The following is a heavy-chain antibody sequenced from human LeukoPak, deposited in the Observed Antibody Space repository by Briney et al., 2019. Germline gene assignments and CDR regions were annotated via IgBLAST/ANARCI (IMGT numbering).Heavy chain of an antibody. CDR3: ARSNPNRNALDL. D-gene: IGHD1-14*01. V-gene: IGHV3-7*01. CDR1: GFTLNSYL. J-gene: IGHJ3*01. CDR2: IKKDGSEE. Sequence: GGSLRLSCAASGFTLNSYLMSWVRQAPGRGLEWVAKIKKDGSEESYLDSVKGRFTVSRDNAKNSLFLQMNSLRGEDTAVYYCARSNPNRNALDLWGQGTMVTISS.